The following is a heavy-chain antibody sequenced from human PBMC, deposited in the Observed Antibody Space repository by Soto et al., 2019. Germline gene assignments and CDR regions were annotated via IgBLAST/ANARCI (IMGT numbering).Heavy chain of an antibody. CDR2: IIPILGIA. D-gene: IGHD3-10*01. CDR3: ARFGSGGYNWFDP. Sequence: SVKVSCKASGGTFSSYTISWVRQAPGQGLEWMGRIIPILGIANYAQKFQGRVTITADKSTSTAYMELSSLRSEDTAVYYCARFGSGGYNWFDPWGQGTLVTVSS. V-gene: IGHV1-69*02. J-gene: IGHJ5*02. CDR1: GGTFSSYT.